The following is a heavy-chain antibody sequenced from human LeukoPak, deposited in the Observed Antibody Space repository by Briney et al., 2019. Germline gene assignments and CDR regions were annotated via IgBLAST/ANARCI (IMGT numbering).Heavy chain of an antibody. J-gene: IGHJ4*02. D-gene: IGHD3-22*01. CDR1: GYTFTSFG. CDR2: ISAYNGNT. Sequence: RASVKVSCKASGYTFTSFGISWVRQALGQGLEWMGGISAYNGNTNYAQKLQGRVTMTTDTSTSTAYMELRSLRSDDTAVYYCAREANYYDSSGPNFDYWGQGTLVTVSS. V-gene: IGHV1-18*01. CDR3: AREANYYDSSGPNFDY.